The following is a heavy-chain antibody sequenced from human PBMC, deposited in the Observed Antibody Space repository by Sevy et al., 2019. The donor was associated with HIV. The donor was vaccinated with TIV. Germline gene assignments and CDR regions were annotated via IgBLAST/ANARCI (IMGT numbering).Heavy chain of an antibody. CDR3: ARGVWAAAGFHYFDY. V-gene: IGHV4-59*01. CDR1: GGSISSYY. Sequence: SETLSLTCTVSGGSISSYYWSWIRQPPGKGLEWIGYIYYSGSTNYNPSLKSRVTISVDTSKNQFSLKLSSVTAADTAVYYCARGVWAAAGFHYFDYWGQGTLDTVSS. CDR2: IYYSGST. D-gene: IGHD6-13*01. J-gene: IGHJ4*02.